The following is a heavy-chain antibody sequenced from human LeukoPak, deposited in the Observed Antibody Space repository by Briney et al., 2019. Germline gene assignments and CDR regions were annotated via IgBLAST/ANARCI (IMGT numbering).Heavy chain of an antibody. CDR3: ARVATAIREPGSYDLWSGSFMDA. CDR2: TFHSGST. V-gene: IGHV4-30-2*01. CDR1: GGYISSGGYS. Sequence: NTSQTLSLTCAVFGGYISSGGYSWSWIRQPPGKGLEWIGNTFHSGSTNYNPSLKSRVTISVDRAKNQFTLKLSSVTAADTAVYYCARVATAIREPGSYDLWSGSFMDAWGQGTTVTVSS. D-gene: IGHD3-3*01. J-gene: IGHJ6*02.